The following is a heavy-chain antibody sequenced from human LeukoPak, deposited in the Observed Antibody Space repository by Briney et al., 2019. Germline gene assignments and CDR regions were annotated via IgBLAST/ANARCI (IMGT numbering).Heavy chain of an antibody. Sequence: GGSLRLSCAASGFTFNMYDMHWVRQAPGKGLEWVACVRSDGSNEFYADSLKGRLTTSSDNSKNTLYLQMNSLRGEDTAVYYCAGDSDYWGQGTLVTVSS. CDR2: VRSDGSNE. J-gene: IGHJ4*02. CDR1: GFTFNMYD. V-gene: IGHV3-30*02. CDR3: AGDSDY.